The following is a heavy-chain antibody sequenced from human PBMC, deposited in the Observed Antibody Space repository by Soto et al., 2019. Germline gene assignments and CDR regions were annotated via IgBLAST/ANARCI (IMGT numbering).Heavy chain of an antibody. Sequence: QVHLVQSGAEVKKPGASVKVSCEASGYTFITYGISWLRQAPGQGLEWMGWITPYNGKTNYAQKVQDRVTMTTDTSTGTAYLELRSLRSDDSAVYYCARDTSHYFDHWGQGTLVTVSS. CDR1: GYTFITYG. CDR2: ITPYNGKT. CDR3: ARDTSHYFDH. V-gene: IGHV1-18*01. D-gene: IGHD2-2*01. J-gene: IGHJ4*02.